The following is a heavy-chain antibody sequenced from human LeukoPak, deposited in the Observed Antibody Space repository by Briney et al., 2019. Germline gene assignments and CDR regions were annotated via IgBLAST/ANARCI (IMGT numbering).Heavy chain of an antibody. CDR1: GFIVSGDF. V-gene: IGHV3-53*01. Sequence: GGSLRLSCAASGFIVSGDFMSWVHQAPGKGLEWVSVIYSDGSTYYADSVKGRFTISRDNSKNTLDLQMTGLRAEDTAVYYCARERGRGRDSPWFDYWGQGTLVTVSS. J-gene: IGHJ4*02. D-gene: IGHD2-15*01. CDR3: ARERGRGRDSPWFDY. CDR2: IYSDGST.